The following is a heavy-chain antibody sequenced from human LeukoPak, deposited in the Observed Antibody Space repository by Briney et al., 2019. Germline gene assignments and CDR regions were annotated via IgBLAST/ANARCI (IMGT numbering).Heavy chain of an antibody. J-gene: IGHJ3*01. CDR1: GFTFSTYW. CDR3: AREGRLLGAFDV. V-gene: IGHV3-7*01. Sequence: PGGSPRLSCAASGFTFSTYWMNWVRQAPGKGLEWVADIKPDGSHVSYVDSVKGRFSISRDNAQNSLYLQVSSLRAEDTAIYYCAREGRLLGAFDVWGQGTMVTVSS. CDR2: IKPDGSHV.